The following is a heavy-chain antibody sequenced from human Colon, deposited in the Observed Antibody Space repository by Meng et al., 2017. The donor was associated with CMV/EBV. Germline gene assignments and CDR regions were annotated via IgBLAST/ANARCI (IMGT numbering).Heavy chain of an antibody. V-gene: IGHV3-11*06. CDR2: VSRDSAI. D-gene: IGHD3-16*01. Sequence: VHLVESGGGLGKPVGSLRLSVAASGFTFSDDYMHWVRQAPGKGLEWISYVSRDSAIYTKYADSVRGRFTVSRDNAKNSLYLQMNNLRAEDTAVYYCTREGGAKRFDSWGQGTLVTVSS. J-gene: IGHJ4*02. CDR3: TREGGAKRFDS. CDR1: GFTFSDDY.